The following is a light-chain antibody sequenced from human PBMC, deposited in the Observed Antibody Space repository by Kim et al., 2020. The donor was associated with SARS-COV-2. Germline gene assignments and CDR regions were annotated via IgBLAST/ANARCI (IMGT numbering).Light chain of an antibody. CDR1: KLGNTF. V-gene: IGLV3-1*01. CDR3: LAWDRGSGVV. CDR2: VDR. J-gene: IGLJ2*01. Sequence: SPRQTATITCSADKLGNTFVSWYQVRPRQSPLLVISVDRQRPSWIPESFSGANSGNTATLIISETQVTDAAYYYCLAWDRGSGVVFGGGTQLTVL.